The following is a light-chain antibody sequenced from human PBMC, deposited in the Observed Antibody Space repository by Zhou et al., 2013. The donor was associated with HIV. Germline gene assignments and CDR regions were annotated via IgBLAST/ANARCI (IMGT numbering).Light chain of an antibody. CDR3: QQSFSTLFT. V-gene: IGKV1-39*01. J-gene: IGKJ3*01. CDR2: GAS. Sequence: DIQMTQAPSFLSASVGDTVTITCRASETVVRYLNWFQQKPGKAPRLLIYGASVLQTGVPPRFSGSGSGTDFTLTIRSLQHEDFGTYYCQQSFSTLFTFGPGTKVDIK. CDR1: ETVVRY.